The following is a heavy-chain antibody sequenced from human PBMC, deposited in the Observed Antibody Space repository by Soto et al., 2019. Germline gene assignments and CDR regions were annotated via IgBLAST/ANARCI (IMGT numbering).Heavy chain of an antibody. Sequence: QVPLVESGGGVVRPGRSMRLSCAASGFTFRNYAMHWVRQAPGKGLECVAVVSYDGGNQFYSDYVKSRFTIYRDNSKNTLYLKLNSLRYEDTAVYYCARGDREDLAVVIGVRPGEYGVDVWGQGTTVTVSS. CDR1: GFTFRNYA. J-gene: IGHJ6*02. V-gene: IGHV3-30-3*01. CDR3: ARGDREDLAVVIGVRPGEYGVDV. CDR2: VSYDGGNQ. D-gene: IGHD2-15*01.